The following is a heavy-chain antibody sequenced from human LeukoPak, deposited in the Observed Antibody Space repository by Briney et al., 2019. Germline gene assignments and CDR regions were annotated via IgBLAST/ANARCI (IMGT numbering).Heavy chain of an antibody. CDR3: ARVIVLMVYASVNWFDP. D-gene: IGHD2-8*01. J-gene: IGHJ5*02. Sequence: SETLSLTCAVYGGSFSGYYWSGIRQPPGKGLEWIGEINHSGSTNYNPSLKSRVTISVDTSKNQFSLKLSSVTAADTAVYYCARVIVLMVYASVNWFDPWGQGTLVTVSS. V-gene: IGHV4-34*01. CDR1: GGSFSGYY. CDR2: INHSGST.